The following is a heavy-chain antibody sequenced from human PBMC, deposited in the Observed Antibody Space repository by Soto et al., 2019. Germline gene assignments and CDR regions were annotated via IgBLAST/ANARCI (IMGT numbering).Heavy chain of an antibody. V-gene: IGHV3-30-3*01. CDR3: ASADTTVTTPYYFDY. Sequence: QVQLVESGGGVVQPGRSLRLSCAASGFTFSSYAMHWVRQAAGKGLEWVAVISYDGSNKYYADSVKGRFTISRDNSKNTLYLQMNSLRAEDTTVYYCASADTTVTTPYYFDYWGQGTLVTVSS. J-gene: IGHJ4*02. CDR2: ISYDGSNK. CDR1: GFTFSSYA. D-gene: IGHD4-17*01.